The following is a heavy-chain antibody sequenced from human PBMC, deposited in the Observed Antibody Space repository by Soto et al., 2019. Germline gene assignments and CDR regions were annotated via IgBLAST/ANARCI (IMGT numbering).Heavy chain of an antibody. CDR1: GGTFSSYA. J-gene: IGHJ6*02. D-gene: IGHD2-2*01. CDR2: IIPIPGTA. V-gene: IGHV1-69*01. CDR3: ARSQSSSTSLESYYYYYYGMDV. Sequence: QVQLVQSGAEVKKPGSSVKVSCKASGGTFSSYAISWVRQAPGQGLEWMGGIIPIPGTANYAEKFQGRVTITADESTSTAYMKLSSLRTEETAVYYCARSQSSSTSLESYYYYYYGMDVWGQGTTVTVSS.